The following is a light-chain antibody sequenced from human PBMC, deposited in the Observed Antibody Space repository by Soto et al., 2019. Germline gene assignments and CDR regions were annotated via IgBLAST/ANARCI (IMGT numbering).Light chain of an antibody. CDR1: STDIGAYNY. J-gene: IGLJ1*01. CDR2: EVT. CDR3: NSYTTLSNRV. V-gene: IGLV2-14*01. Sequence: QSVLTQPASGSGSPGQSITISCTGTSTDIGAYNYVSWYQQHPGKAPKLLIYEVTNRPSGVSNRFSGSKSGNTASLTISGLQAEDEANYYCNSYTTLSNRVFGTGTKVTV.